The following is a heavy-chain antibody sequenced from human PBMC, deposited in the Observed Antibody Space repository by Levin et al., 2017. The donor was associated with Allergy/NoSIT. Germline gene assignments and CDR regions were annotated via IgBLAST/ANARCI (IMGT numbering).Heavy chain of an antibody. CDR1: GGSLSDYY. V-gene: IGHV4-34*01. Sequence: SETLSLTCGVSGGSLSDYYWTWLRQPPGKGLEWIGEIKYTGSTNYNPSLRSRVTVSLDSSKNQWSLRLNSVTAADTAVYYCARDFERGAHFDYWGQGILVTVSS. D-gene: IGHD3-16*01. CDR2: IKYTGST. CDR3: ARDFERGAHFDY. J-gene: IGHJ4*02.